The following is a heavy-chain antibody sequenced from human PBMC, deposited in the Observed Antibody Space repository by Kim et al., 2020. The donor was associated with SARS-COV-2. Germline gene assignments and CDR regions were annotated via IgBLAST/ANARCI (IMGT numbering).Heavy chain of an antibody. D-gene: IGHD3-10*01. J-gene: IGHJ4*02. Sequence: SETLSLTCAVSGGSISSSNWWSWVRQPPGKGLEWIGEIYHSGSTNYNPSLKSRVTISVDKSKNQFSLKLSSVTAADTAVYYCARALFYYGSGSYYYFDYWGQGTLVTVSS. CDR3: ARALFYYGSGSYYYFDY. CDR2: IYHSGST. V-gene: IGHV4-4*02. CDR1: GGSISSSNW.